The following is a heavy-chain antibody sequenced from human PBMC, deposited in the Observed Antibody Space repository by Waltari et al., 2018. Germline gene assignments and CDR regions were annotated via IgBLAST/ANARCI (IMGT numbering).Heavy chain of an antibody. CDR2: IYYSGST. CDR1: GGSISSYY. Sequence: QVQLQESGPGLVKPSETLSLTCTASGGSISSYYWSWLRPPPGKGLEWIGYIYYSGSTNYNPSLKSRVTISVDTSKNQFSLKLSSVTAADTAVYYCARGDYDFWSGYYSLGWFDPWGQGTLVTVSS. D-gene: IGHD3-3*01. CDR3: ARGDYDFWSGYYSLGWFDP. V-gene: IGHV4-59*01. J-gene: IGHJ5*02.